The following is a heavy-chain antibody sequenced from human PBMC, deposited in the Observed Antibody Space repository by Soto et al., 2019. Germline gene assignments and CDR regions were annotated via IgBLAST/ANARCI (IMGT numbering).Heavy chain of an antibody. CDR2: INAGYGNT. V-gene: IGHV1-3*01. J-gene: IGHJ4*02. CDR3: ARDTGDGTFDF. CDR1: GYTFSSYA. Sequence: ASVKVSCKASGYTFSSYAMHWVRQAPGQRLEWMGWINAGYGNTKSSQKFQDRVTISRDTSESTAYMELTSLRSEDTAVYYCARDTGDGTFDFWGQGTMVTVPS. D-gene: IGHD7-27*01.